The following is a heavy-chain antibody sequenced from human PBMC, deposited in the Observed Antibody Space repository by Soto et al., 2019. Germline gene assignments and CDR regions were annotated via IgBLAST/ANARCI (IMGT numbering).Heavy chain of an antibody. D-gene: IGHD3-9*01. V-gene: IGHV6-1*01. Sequence: PSQTLSLTCAISGDSFSSKTAAWNWIRQSPSRGLEWLGRTYFRSRWYNDYAISVKSRITINPDTSKNQFSLLLNSVTPEDTAVYYCARVSFDHFVHWFDPWGQGTLVTVSS. J-gene: IGHJ5*02. CDR1: GDSFSSKTAA. CDR3: ARVSFDHFVHWFDP. CDR2: TYFRSRWYN.